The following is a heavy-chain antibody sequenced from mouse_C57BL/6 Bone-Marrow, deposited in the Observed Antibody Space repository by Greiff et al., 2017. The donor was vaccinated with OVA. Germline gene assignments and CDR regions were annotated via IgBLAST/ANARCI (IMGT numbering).Heavy chain of an antibody. CDR3: TTSYGSSFYWYFEV. J-gene: IGHJ1*03. Sequence: VQLQESGAELVRPGASVTLSCKASGYTFTDYEMHWVKQTPVHGLEWIGAIDPETGGTAYNQKFKGKALLTADKSSSTAYMELRSLTSEDSAVYYCTTSYGSSFYWYFEVWGTGTTVTVSS. CDR1: GYTFTDYE. D-gene: IGHD1-1*01. V-gene: IGHV1-15*01. CDR2: IDPETGGT.